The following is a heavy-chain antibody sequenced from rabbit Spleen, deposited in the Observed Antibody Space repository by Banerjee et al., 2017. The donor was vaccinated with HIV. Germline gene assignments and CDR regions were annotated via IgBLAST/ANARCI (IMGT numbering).Heavy chain of an antibody. CDR1: GVSFSDKDV. CDR2: INTVTGKT. J-gene: IGHJ4*01. V-gene: IGHV1S45*01. CDR3: TRDAAGREDFNL. D-gene: IGHD4-2*01. Sequence: EQLEESGGGLVKPEGSLTLTCKASGVSFSDKDVMCWVRQAPGKGLEWIACINTVTGKTVYASWAKGRFTCSKTSSTTVTLQMTSLTVADTATYFCTRDAAGREDFNLWGPGTLVTVS.